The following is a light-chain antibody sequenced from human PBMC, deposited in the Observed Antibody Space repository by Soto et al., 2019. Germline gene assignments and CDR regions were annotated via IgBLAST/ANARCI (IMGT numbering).Light chain of an antibody. V-gene: IGKV3-20*01. J-gene: IGKJ2*01. CDR1: QSVSTNY. Sequence: EIVLTQSPGTLSLSPGDRVTLSCRASQSVSTNYFSWYQQKPGQAPRLLIYATSSRAVGIPDRFSGSGSGIAFTLAISRLEPEDCAMIYCKEDGDYNSPRYNIGQETRLEV. CDR3: KEDGDYNSPRYN. CDR2: ATS.